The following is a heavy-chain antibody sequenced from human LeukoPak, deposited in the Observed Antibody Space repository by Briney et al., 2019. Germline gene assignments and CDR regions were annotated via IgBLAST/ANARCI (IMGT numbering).Heavy chain of an antibody. Sequence: GRSLRLSCAASGFTFSSYGMHWVRQAPGKGLEWVAVISYDGSNKYYADSVKGRFTISRDNSKNTLYLQMNSLRAEDTAVYYCAKGHSYDILTGYHPLDHWGQGTLVTVSS. CDR2: ISYDGSNK. V-gene: IGHV3-30*18. CDR3: AKGHSYDILTGYHPLDH. CDR1: GFTFSSYG. J-gene: IGHJ4*02. D-gene: IGHD3-9*01.